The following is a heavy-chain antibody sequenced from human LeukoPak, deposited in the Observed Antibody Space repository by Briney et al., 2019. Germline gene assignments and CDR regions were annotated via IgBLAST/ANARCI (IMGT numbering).Heavy chain of an antibody. CDR2: IYYSGST. CDR1: GGSISSYY. CDR3: ASGYYKSHLDY. V-gene: IGHV4-59*08. Sequence: SETLSLTCTVPGGSISSYYWSWIRQPPGKGLEWIGYIYYSGSTNYNPSLKSRVTISVDTSKNQFSLKLSSVTAADTAVYYCASGYYKSHLDYWGQGTLVTVSS. J-gene: IGHJ4*02. D-gene: IGHD3-22*01.